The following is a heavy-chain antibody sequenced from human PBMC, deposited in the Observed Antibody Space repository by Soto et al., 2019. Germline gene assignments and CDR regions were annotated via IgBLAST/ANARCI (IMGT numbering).Heavy chain of an antibody. CDR1: GFTFSSYS. V-gene: IGHV3-21*01. CDR3: ARGGDSNSFDY. D-gene: IGHD6-6*01. CDR2: ISSSSSYI. J-gene: IGHJ4*02. Sequence: GGSLRLSCAASGFTFSSYSMNWVRQAPGKGLEWVSSISSSSSYIYYAYSVKGRFTISRDNAKISLFLQMDSLRAEDTAVYYCARGGDSNSFDYWGQGTLVTVSS.